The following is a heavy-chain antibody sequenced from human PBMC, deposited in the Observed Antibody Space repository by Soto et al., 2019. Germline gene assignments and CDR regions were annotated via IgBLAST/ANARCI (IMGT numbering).Heavy chain of an antibody. CDR1: GGSFSGYY. V-gene: IGHV4-34*01. Sequence: KASETLSLTCAVYGGSFSGYYWNWVRQPPGKGPEWIGKSKHSGSTHYNPSLKFRVSISVDTSKNQVSLKLTSVTAADTAVYYCARAYDYGDPRDSFDTWGQGTMVTVSS. J-gene: IGHJ3*02. CDR2: SKHSGST. D-gene: IGHD4-17*01. CDR3: ARAYDYGDPRDSFDT.